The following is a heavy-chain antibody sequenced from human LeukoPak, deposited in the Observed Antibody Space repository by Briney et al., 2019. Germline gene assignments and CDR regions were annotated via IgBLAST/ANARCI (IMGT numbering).Heavy chain of an antibody. CDR3: ASVSLVMRRHTHWYFDL. Sequence: ASVKVSCKASGYTFTSYGISWVRQAPGQGLEWIGWISAYNGNTNYAQKLQGRVTMTTDTSTSTAYMDLRRLRSADAAVYYCASVSLVMRRHTHWYFDLWGRGTLVTVSS. D-gene: IGHD3-16*01. CDR1: GYTFTSYG. V-gene: IGHV1-18*01. J-gene: IGHJ2*01. CDR2: ISAYNGNT.